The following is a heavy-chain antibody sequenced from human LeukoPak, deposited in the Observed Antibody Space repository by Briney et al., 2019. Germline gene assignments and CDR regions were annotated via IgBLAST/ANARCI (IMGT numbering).Heavy chain of an antibody. CDR1: GGTFSSYA. CDR2: IIPIFGTA. Sequence: SVKVSCKASGGTFSSYAISWVRQAPGQGLERMGGIIPIFGTANYAQKFQGKVTITADESTSTAYMELSSLRSEDTAVYYCAAGYCSSTSCYGFDYWGQGTLVTVSS. D-gene: IGHD2-2*03. V-gene: IGHV1-69*13. CDR3: AAGYCSSTSCYGFDY. J-gene: IGHJ4*02.